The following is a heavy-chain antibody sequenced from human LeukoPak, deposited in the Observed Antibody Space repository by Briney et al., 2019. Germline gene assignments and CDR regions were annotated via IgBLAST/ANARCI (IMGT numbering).Heavy chain of an antibody. CDR1: GDSISTYY. Sequence: PSETLSLTCTVSGDSISTYYWSWIRQPPGKGLEWIGYIYYRVTSDYNPSLKSRVTMSVDMSTRQISLKLSSVTAADTAVYYCASGPITSEAFDIWGQGTMVTVSS. CDR3: ASGPITSEAFDI. J-gene: IGHJ3*02. V-gene: IGHV4-59*12. CDR2: IYYRVTS. D-gene: IGHD1-20*01.